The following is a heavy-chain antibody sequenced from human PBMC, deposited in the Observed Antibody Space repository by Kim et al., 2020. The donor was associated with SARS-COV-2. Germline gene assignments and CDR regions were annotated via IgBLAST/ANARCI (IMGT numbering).Heavy chain of an antibody. CDR1: GYTFTSYY. J-gene: IGHJ4*02. V-gene: IGHV1-46*01. Sequence: ASVKVSCKVSGYTFTSYYLHWVRQAPGQGPEWVGRIDPSGGSTSYAQKFQGRVTMTTDTSTSTVYMELSSLRSEDTAVYYCARMGGFCSSPRWGQGTLVTVSS. CDR2: IDPSGGST. D-gene: IGHD6-13*01. CDR3: ARMGGFCSSPR.